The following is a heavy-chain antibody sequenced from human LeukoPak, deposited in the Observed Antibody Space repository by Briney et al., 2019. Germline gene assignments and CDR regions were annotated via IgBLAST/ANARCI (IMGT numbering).Heavy chain of an antibody. CDR3: ATDPRGYSYGPDY. CDR2: INAGNGNT. Sequence: GASVKVSCKASGYTFTSYAMHWVRQAPGQRLEWMGWINAGNGNTKYSQKFQGRVTMTEDTSTDTAYMELSSLRSEDTAVYYCATDPRGYSYGPDYWGQGTLVTVSS. D-gene: IGHD5-18*01. J-gene: IGHJ4*02. V-gene: IGHV1-3*01. CDR1: GYTFTSYA.